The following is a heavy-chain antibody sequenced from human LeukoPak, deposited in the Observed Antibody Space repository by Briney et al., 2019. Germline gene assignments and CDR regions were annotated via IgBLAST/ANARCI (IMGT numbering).Heavy chain of an antibody. Sequence: GGSLRLSCAASGFTFSSYSMNWVRQAPGKGLEWVSYISSSSSTIYYADSVKGRFTISRDNAKNSLYLQMNSLRAEDTAVYYCARGAHYDILTGREWGQGTLVTVSS. CDR1: GFTFSSYS. CDR3: ARGAHYDILTGRE. J-gene: IGHJ4*02. V-gene: IGHV3-48*04. D-gene: IGHD3-9*01. CDR2: ISSSSSTI.